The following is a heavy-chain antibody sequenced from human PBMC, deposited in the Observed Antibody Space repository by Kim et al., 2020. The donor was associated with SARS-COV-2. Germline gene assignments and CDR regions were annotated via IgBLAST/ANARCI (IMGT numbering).Heavy chain of an antibody. J-gene: IGHJ1*01. CDR2: ISSSGSTI. Sequence: GGSLRLSCAASGFTFSSYEMNWVRQAPGKGLEWVSYISSSGSTIYYADSVKGRFTISRDNAKNSLYLQMNSLRAEDTAVYYCASSLWFGDQREYFQHWGQGTLVTVSS. CDR1: GFTFSSYE. V-gene: IGHV3-48*03. D-gene: IGHD3-10*01. CDR3: ASSLWFGDQREYFQH.